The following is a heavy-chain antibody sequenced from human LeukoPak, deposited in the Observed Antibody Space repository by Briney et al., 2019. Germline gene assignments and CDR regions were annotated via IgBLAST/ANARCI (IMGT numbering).Heavy chain of an antibody. CDR1: GGSISSYY. J-gene: IGHJ5*02. D-gene: IGHD5-18*01. CDR2: IYYSGST. Sequence: SETLSLTCTASGGSISSYYWSWIRQPPGKGLEWIGYIYYSGSTDYNPSLKSRVTISVDTSKNQFSLKLSSVTAADTAVYYCARGGCSLPVDWFDPWGQGTLVTVSS. CDR3: ARGGCSLPVDWFDP. V-gene: IGHV4-59*01.